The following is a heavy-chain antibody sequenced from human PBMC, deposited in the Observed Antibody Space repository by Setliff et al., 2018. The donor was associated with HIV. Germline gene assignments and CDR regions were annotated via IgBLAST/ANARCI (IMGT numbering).Heavy chain of an antibody. Sequence: SETLSLTCSVSGGSISSRSYYWSWIRQPAGKGLEWIGHIHTSGDTDYSPSLNSRVTISIDTSKSQFSLKLTSVTTADTAMYYCAGRGGYNDWYFDYWGQGALVTVSS. CDR1: GGSISSRSYY. D-gene: IGHD5-12*01. CDR3: AGRGGYNDWYFDY. J-gene: IGHJ4*02. V-gene: IGHV4-61*09. CDR2: IHTSGDT.